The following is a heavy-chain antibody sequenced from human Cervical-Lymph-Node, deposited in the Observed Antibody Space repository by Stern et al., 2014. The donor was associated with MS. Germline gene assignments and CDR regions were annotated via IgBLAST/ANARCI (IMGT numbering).Heavy chain of an antibody. Sequence: QVQLVQSGAEVKKPGASVKVSCKTAGYNFTDYGIIWGRQAPGQRLELVGRINTGNGNIRYSQKIQGIVTITRHTSASTAYMELSSLRSEDTAVYYCARTGTVVTSGYYYGMDVWGQGTPVTVSS. V-gene: IGHV1-3*04. CDR2: INTGNGNI. CDR3: ARTGTVVTSGYYYGMDV. CDR1: GYNFTDYG. D-gene: IGHD4-23*01. J-gene: IGHJ6*02.